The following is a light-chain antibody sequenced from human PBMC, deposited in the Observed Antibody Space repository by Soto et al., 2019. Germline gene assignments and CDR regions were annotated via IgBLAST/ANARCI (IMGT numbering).Light chain of an antibody. CDR2: HAS. J-gene: IGKJ5*01. V-gene: IGKV1-33*01. Sequence: DIQMTQSPSSLSSSIGDRVTITCQASQNITNNLSWYQQKPGKAPNLLIYHASKLEKGVTSRFSGSGSGTDFSFIITRLQREDLATYYCQQYYGLPPLTFGQGTRLEIK. CDR1: QNITNN. CDR3: QQYYGLPPLT.